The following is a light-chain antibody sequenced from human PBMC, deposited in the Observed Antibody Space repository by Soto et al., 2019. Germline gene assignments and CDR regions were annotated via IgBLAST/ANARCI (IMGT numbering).Light chain of an antibody. J-gene: IGLJ3*02. CDR3: CSYAGSLWV. Sequence: QSVLTQPASVSGSPGQSITISCTGTSNDVGSYNLVSRYQQHPGKAPKLMIFEGSKRPSGVSNRFSGSKSGNTASLTISGLQAEDEADYYCCSYAGSLWVFGGGTKLTVL. V-gene: IGLV2-23*01. CDR2: EGS. CDR1: SNDVGSYNL.